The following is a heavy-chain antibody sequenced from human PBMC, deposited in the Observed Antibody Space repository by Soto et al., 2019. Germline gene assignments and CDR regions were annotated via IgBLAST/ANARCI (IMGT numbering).Heavy chain of an antibody. J-gene: IGHJ4*02. V-gene: IGHV4-39*01. CDR3: ARHPFGGRYYPCCFDY. CDR1: GGSIRSDNYY. Sequence: QLQLQESGPGLVKPSETLSLTCTVSGGSIRSDNYYWGWIRQPPGKGLEWIGSIYYSGSIYFEPSLKSRVTISVDTSKNQFPLKLSSVAAADTAVYYCARHPFGGRYYPCCFDYWGQGTLVTVSS. D-gene: IGHD1-26*01. CDR2: IYYSGSI.